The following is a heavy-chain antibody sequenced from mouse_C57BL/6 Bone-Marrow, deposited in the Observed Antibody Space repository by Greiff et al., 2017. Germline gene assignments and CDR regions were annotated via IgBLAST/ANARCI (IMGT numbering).Heavy chain of an antibody. CDR3: ARRGELGRDYFDY. D-gene: IGHD4-1*01. CDR1: GYTFTDHT. J-gene: IGHJ2*01. CDR2: IYPRDGST. Sequence: VVKPGASVKISCKVSGYTFTDHTIHWMKQRPEQGLEWIGYIYPRDGSTKYNEKFKGKATLTADKSSSTAYMQLNSLTSEDSAVYFCARRGELGRDYFDYWGQGTTLTVSS. V-gene: IGHV1-78*01.